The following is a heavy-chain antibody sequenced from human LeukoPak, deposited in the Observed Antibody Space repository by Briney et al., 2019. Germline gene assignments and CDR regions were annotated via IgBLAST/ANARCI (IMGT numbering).Heavy chain of an antibody. Sequence: PSETLSLTCTVSGGSISSYYWSWIRQPPGKGLEWIGEINHSGSTNYNPSLKSRVTISVDTSKNQFSLKLSSVTAADTAVYYCATRSGSYRIGYYYYYYYMDAWGKGTTVTVSS. CDR1: GGSISSYY. V-gene: IGHV4-34*01. CDR2: INHSGST. J-gene: IGHJ6*03. D-gene: IGHD1-26*01. CDR3: ATRSGSYRIGYYYYYYYMDA.